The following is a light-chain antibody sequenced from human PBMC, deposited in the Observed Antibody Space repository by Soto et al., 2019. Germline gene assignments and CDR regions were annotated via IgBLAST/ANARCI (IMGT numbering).Light chain of an antibody. CDR1: SSNIGAGFD. J-gene: IGLJ2*01. CDR3: QSYDSRLSAVV. Sequence: QSVLTQPPSVSRAPGQRVTISCTGNSSNIGAGFDVHWYQQLPGTAPKLLIYDNSNRPSGVPDRFSGSKSGTSASLAITGLQAEDGTDYYCQSYDSRLSAVVFGGGTKLTVL. CDR2: DNS. V-gene: IGLV1-40*01.